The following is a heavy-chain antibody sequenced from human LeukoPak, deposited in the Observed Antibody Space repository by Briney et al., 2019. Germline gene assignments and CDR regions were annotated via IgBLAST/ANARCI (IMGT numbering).Heavy chain of an antibody. Sequence: SGGCLRLSCAASGFTFSSNAMSWVRQVPGKGLEWVSALSGSGSDTYYADSVKGRFTISRDNSKSTLYLQMNSLRAEDTALYYCAKDLGGEGGSGFPGYWGQGTLVTVSS. CDR3: AKDLGGEGGSGFPGY. V-gene: IGHV3-23*01. CDR2: LSGSGSDT. J-gene: IGHJ4*02. D-gene: IGHD3-10*01. CDR1: GFTFSSNA.